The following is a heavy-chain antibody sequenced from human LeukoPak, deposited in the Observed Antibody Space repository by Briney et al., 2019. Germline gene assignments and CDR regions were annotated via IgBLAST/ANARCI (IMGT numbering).Heavy chain of an antibody. Sequence: GASVKVSCKASGYTFTGYYMHWVRQAPGQGLEWMGWINPNSGGTNYAQKFQGRVTMTRDTSISTAYMELSRLRSDDTAAYYCARDLIPAAVKYYYYMDVWGKGTTVTVSS. CDR1: GYTFTGYY. J-gene: IGHJ6*03. CDR3: ARDLIPAAVKYYYYMDV. D-gene: IGHD2-2*01. CDR2: INPNSGGT. V-gene: IGHV1-2*02.